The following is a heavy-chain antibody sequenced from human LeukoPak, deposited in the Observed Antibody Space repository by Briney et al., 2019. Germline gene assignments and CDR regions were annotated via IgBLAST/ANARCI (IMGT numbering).Heavy chain of an antibody. CDR2: ISSSSSYI. D-gene: IGHD3-10*01. CDR3: ARDKNNYYGSGTWEY. CDR1: GLTFSSYS. V-gene: IGHV3-21*01. J-gene: IGHJ4*02. Sequence: PGGSLRLSCAASGLTFSSYSMNWVRQAPGKGLEWVSSISSSSSYIYYADSVKGRFTISRDNAKNSLYLQMSSLRAEDTAVYYCARDKNNYYGSGTWEYWGQGTLVTVSS.